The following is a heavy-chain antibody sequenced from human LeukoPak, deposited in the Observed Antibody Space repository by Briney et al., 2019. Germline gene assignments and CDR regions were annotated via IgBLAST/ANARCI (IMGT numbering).Heavy chain of an antibody. CDR3: ARSDYIWGSYRVYDY. CDR2: ISHSENT. D-gene: IGHD3-16*02. J-gene: IGHJ4*02. Sequence: SGTLPPTWAVPGGSISSLSWGSWVRQPPGKGLEWIGEISHSENTNYNPSLKSRVTTSIDKSNNQFSLNLTSVTAADTAVYCCARSDYIWGSYRVYDYWGQGTLVTVSS. V-gene: IGHV4-4*01. CDR1: GGSISSLSW.